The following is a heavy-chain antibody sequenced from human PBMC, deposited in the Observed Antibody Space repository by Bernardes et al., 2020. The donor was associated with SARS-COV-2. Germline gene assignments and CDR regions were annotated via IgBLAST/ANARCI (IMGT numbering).Heavy chain of an antibody. CDR3: ARVTPLHSINGDYFDS. CDR2: IYYTGRT. D-gene: IGHD2-8*01. V-gene: IGHV4-59*01. CDR1: GGSISSYY. Sequence: SETLSLTCTVSGGSISSYYWSWIRQPPGKGLEWIGFIYYTGRTNYNPSLKSRLTMSVHTSEKQFSLNLRSVTAADTAVYYCARVTPLHSINGDYFDSWGQGTLVTVSS. J-gene: IGHJ4*02.